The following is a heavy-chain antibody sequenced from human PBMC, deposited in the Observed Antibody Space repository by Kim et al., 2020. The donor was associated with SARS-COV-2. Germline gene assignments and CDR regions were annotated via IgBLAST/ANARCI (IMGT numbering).Heavy chain of an antibody. CDR3: AKEYCSSTSCLPYYYYGMDV. CDR2: ISWNGGSI. Sequence: GGSLRLSCAASGFTFDDYAMHWVRQAPGKGLEWVSGISWNGGSIGYADSVKGRFTISRDNAKNSLYLQMNSLRAEDTALYYCAKEYCSSTSCLPYYYYGMDVWGQGTTVTVSS. V-gene: IGHV3-9*01. J-gene: IGHJ6*02. D-gene: IGHD2-2*01. CDR1: GFTFDDYA.